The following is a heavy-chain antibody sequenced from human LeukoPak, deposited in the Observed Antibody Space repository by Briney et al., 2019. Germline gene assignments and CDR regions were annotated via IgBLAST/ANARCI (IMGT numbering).Heavy chain of an antibody. CDR3: ARDRGQLDPPDY. CDR1: GFTFSSYS. Sequence: GGSPRLSCAASGFTFSSYSMNWVRQAPGKGLEWVSSISSSSTYIYYADSVKGRFTISRDNAKNSLYLQMNSLRAEDTAVYYCARDRGQLDPPDYWGQGTLVTVSS. V-gene: IGHV3-21*01. CDR2: ISSSSTYI. D-gene: IGHD6-13*01. J-gene: IGHJ4*02.